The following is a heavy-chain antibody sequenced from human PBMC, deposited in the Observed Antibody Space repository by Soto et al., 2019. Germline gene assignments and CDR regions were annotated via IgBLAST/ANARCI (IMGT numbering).Heavy chain of an antibody. CDR1: GFSFSTFD. CDR2: IRGSDGTT. CDR3: AKARAPGQYCSGGSCYSAFDP. V-gene: IGHV3-23*01. J-gene: IGHJ5*02. D-gene: IGHD2-15*01. Sequence: PGGSLRLSCEASGFSFSTFDMSWVRQAPGKGLQCVSFIRGSDGTTYYADSVRGRFTISRDNSKNTLYLQMNSLRAEDTAVYYCAKARAPGQYCSGGSCYSAFDPWGQGTLVTVSS.